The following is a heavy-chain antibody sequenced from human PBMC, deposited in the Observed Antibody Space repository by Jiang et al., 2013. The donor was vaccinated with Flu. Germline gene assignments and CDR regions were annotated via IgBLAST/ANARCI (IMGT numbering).Heavy chain of an antibody. CDR2: IYYGGST. V-gene: IGHV4-59*01. J-gene: IGHJ2*01. CDR3: ARARGGYWYFDL. CDR1: GGSISSYY. Sequence: LLKPSETLSLTCTVSGGSISSYYSWIRQPPGKGLEWIGYIYYGGSTNYNPSLKSRVTISVDTSKNQFSLKLSSVTAADTAVYYCARARGGYWYFDLWGRGTLVTVSS. D-gene: IGHD3-16*01.